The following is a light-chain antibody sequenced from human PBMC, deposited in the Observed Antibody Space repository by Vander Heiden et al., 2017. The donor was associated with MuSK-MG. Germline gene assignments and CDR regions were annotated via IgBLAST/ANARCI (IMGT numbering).Light chain of an antibody. V-gene: IGKV1-16*02. CDR2: GAS. Sequence: DIQMTQSPSSLSASVGDRVTITCRASQGINTYLSWFQQKPGKPPKALIYGASNLQSGVPSKFSGSGSGTDFTLTISSLQPEDFATYYCRQDNVYPRTFGQGTKVEIK. J-gene: IGKJ1*01. CDR1: QGINTY. CDR3: RQDNVYPRT.